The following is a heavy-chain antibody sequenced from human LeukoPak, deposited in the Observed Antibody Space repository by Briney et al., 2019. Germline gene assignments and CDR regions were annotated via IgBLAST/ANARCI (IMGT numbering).Heavy chain of an antibody. CDR2: INHSGST. CDR3: ASLEPTGNFDP. V-gene: IGHV4-34*01. CDR1: GGSFSGYY. Sequence: SETLSLTCAVYGGSFSGYYWSWIRQPPGKGLEWIGEINHSGSTNYNPPLKSRVTISVDTSKNQFSLKLSSVTAADTAVYYCASLEPTGNFDPWGQGTLVTVSS. J-gene: IGHJ5*02. D-gene: IGHD1-1*01.